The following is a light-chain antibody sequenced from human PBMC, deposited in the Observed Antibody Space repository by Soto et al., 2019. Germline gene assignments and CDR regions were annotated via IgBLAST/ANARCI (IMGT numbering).Light chain of an antibody. J-gene: IGKJ1*01. Sequence: EIVLTQSPGTLSLSPGERATLSCRASQSVSNNYLAWYQQKPGQAPRLLIYDASTRATDIPARFSGSGSGTEFTLTISSLQPDDFATYYCQQYNSYWTFGPGTKVDIK. CDR2: DAS. CDR1: QSVSNNY. V-gene: IGKV3-20*01. CDR3: QQYNSYWT.